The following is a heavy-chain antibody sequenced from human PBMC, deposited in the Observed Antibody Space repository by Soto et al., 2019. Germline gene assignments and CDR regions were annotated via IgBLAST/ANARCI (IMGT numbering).Heavy chain of an antibody. V-gene: IGHV4-34*01. Sequence: SETLSLTCAAYGGSFNGYYWSWIRQPPEKGLEWIGEINHSGTTKYNPSLKSRVTISIDTSKNQFSLKLNSVAAADTAVYYCALTMVRGVVTREFDFWGPGTLVTVSS. D-gene: IGHD3-10*01. CDR1: GGSFNGYY. J-gene: IGHJ4*02. CDR2: INHSGTT. CDR3: ALTMVRGVVTREFDF.